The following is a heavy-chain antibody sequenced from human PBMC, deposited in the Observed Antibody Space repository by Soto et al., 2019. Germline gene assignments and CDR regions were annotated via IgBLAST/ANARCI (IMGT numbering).Heavy chain of an antibody. J-gene: IGHJ4*02. V-gene: IGHV1-2*06. D-gene: IGHD1-26*01. Sequence: APVKVSCKASGYTFTGFYMHWVRQAPGQGLEWMGRINPDSGDTDHAEKFQGRVTMTRDTSISTAYMELTRLTSDHTAVYHCAISVRMPDPHRAFDYRGPGTPVTVSS. CDR3: AISVRMPDPHRAFDY. CDR1: GYTFTGFY. CDR2: INPDSGDT.